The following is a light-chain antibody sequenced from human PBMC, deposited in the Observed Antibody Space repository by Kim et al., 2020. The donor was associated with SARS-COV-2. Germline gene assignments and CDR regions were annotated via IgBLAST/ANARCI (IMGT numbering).Light chain of an antibody. CDR3: TAWDDSLSGRV. CDR1: GSNIGRNY. V-gene: IGLV1-47*01. Sequence: GQRVTISCSGSGSNIGRNYVYWYQQLPGTAPKLLIYRDNQRPSGVPDRFSGSKSGTSASLAISGLRSEDEADYYCTAWDDSLSGRVFGGGTQLTVL. J-gene: IGLJ3*02. CDR2: RDN.